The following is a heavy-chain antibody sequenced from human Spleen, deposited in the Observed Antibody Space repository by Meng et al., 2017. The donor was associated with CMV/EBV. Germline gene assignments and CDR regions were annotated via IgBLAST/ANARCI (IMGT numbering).Heavy chain of an antibody. CDR3: ARDQWAMVRGLGSLDY. J-gene: IGHJ4*02. CDR2: SIPTFGTT. Sequence: SVKVSCKASGGSLGSYGVTWVRQAPGQGLEWMGGSIPTFGTTNYAQKFQGRVTMTRDTSINTAYMELSRLRSDDTAVYYCARDQWAMVRGLGSLDYWGQGALVTVSS. V-gene: IGHV1-69*05. D-gene: IGHD3-10*01. CDR1: GGSLGSYG.